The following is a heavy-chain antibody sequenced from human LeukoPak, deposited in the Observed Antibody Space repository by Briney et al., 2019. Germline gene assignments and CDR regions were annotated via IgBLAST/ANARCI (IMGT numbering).Heavy chain of an antibody. Sequence: ESGPTLVKPTQTLTLTCTFSGFSLSTSGMCVSWIRQPPGKALEWLARIDWDDDKYYSTSLKTRLTISKDTSKNQVVLTMTNMDPVDTATYYCAHRLSGTGSYYFDYWGQGTLVTVSS. J-gene: IGHJ4*02. D-gene: IGHD1-1*01. CDR1: GFSLSTSGMC. V-gene: IGHV2-70*12. CDR3: AHRLSGTGSYYFDY. CDR2: IDWDDDK.